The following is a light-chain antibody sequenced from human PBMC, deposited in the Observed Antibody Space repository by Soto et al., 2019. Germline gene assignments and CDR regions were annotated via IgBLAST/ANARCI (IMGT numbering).Light chain of an antibody. CDR2: AVS. J-gene: IGLJ1*01. CDR1: SRDIGYYNF. V-gene: IGLV2-14*01. CDR3: SSFTTISTHV. Sequence: QSALTQPASVSGSPGQPITISCTGTSRDIGYYNFVSWYQQHPGRAPKLMIYAVSNRPSGVSNRFSGSKSANTASLTISGLQAEAEADYYCSSFTTISTHVFGTGTKLTVL.